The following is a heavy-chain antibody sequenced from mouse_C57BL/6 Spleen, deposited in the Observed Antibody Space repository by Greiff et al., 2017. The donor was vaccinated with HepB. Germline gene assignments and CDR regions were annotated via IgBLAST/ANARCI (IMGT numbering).Heavy chain of an antibody. Sequence: QVQLQQSGAELVKPGASVKLSCKASGYTFTSYWMQWVKQRPGQGLEWIGEIDPSDSYTNYNQKFKGKATLTVDTSSSTAYMQLSSLTSEDSAVYYCARISNYKFAYWGQGTLVTVSA. D-gene: IGHD2-5*01. CDR2: IDPSDSYT. CDR3: ARISNYKFAY. CDR1: GYTFTSYW. J-gene: IGHJ3*01. V-gene: IGHV1-50*01.